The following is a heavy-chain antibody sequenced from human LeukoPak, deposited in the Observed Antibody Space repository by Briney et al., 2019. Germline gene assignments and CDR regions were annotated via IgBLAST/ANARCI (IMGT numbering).Heavy chain of an antibody. D-gene: IGHD3-10*01. CDR2: IKHDGSEK. V-gene: IGHV3-7*04. CDR3: ARALWFGGYFDF. CDR1: GFTFSGYW. J-gene: IGHJ4*02. Sequence: GGSLRLSCVASGFTFSGYWMTWVRQIPGKGLEWLANIKHDGSEKDYLDSVKSRSTISRDNAKRSLYLQMNDLRDEDTAIYFCARALWFGGYFDFWAQGTLVAVSS.